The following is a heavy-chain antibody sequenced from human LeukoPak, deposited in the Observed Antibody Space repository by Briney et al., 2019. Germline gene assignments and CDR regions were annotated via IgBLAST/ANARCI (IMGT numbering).Heavy chain of an antibody. J-gene: IGHJ6*03. CDR1: GYTFTSYY. Sequence: VASVKVSCKASGYTFTSYYMHWVRQATGQGLEWMGWMNPNSGNTGYAQKFQGRVTITRNTSISTAYMELSSLRSEDTAVYYCARGVGATRVDYYYYMDVWGKGTTVTVSS. CDR3: ARGVGATRVDYYYYMDV. V-gene: IGHV1-8*03. D-gene: IGHD1-26*01. CDR2: MNPNSGNT.